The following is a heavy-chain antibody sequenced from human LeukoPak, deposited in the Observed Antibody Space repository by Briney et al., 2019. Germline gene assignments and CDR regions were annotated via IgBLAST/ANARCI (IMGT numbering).Heavy chain of an antibody. CDR3: ARVRYYYDSSGYYDRYHFDS. J-gene: IGHJ4*02. V-gene: IGHV1-69*05. CDR1: GGTFSSYA. D-gene: IGHD3-22*01. Sequence: SVKVSCKASGGTFSSYAISWVRQAPGQGLEWMGRIIPIFGTANYAQKFQGRVTITTDESTSTAYMELSSLRSEDTAVYYCARVRYYYDSSGYYDRYHFDSWGQGTLVTVSS. CDR2: IIPIFGTA.